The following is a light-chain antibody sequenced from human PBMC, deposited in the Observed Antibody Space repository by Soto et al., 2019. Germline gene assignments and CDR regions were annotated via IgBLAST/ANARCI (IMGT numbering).Light chain of an antibody. CDR3: QQFGRSPRFT. Sequence: MVLTQCQGTLSLSPSDRAKISRRSIQNIGDNYLAWYQQKPGQAPRLLIYDASRRATGIPERFSGSGSGTDFTLTINRLEPEDFAVYYCQQFGRSPRFTFGPGTKVDIK. V-gene: IGKV3-20*01. CDR1: QNIGDNY. CDR2: DAS. J-gene: IGKJ3*01.